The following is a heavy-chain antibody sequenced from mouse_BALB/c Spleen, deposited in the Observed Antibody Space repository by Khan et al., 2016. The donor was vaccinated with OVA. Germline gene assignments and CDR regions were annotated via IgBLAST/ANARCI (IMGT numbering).Heavy chain of an antibody. D-gene: IGHD2-3*01. CDR2: ISNRGSTT. Sequence: EVELVESGGGLVQPGGSLKLSCATSGFTFSDYYMYWVRQTPEKRLEWVAYISNRGSTTYYPDTLRGRFTISRDNAKNTLYLQMSRLKFEDTAICYCAREGDDGGLAYWGQGTLVTVSA. CDR3: AREGDDGGLAY. V-gene: IGHV5-12*02. CDR1: GFTFSDYY. J-gene: IGHJ3*01.